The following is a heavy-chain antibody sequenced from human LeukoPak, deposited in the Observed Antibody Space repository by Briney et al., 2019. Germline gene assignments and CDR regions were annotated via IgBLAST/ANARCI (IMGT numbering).Heavy chain of an antibody. CDR2: TNPISGGT. J-gene: IGHJ4*02. CDR1: GYTFTGYY. V-gene: IGHV1-2*02. CDR3: ARDKGARY. Sequence: GASVKVSCMAPGYTFTGYYMHWVRQAPGQGLEWMGWTNPISGGTNYAQKFQGRVTMTMDTSISTAYMELSRLRSDDTAVYCCARDKGARYRGQGTLVTVSS.